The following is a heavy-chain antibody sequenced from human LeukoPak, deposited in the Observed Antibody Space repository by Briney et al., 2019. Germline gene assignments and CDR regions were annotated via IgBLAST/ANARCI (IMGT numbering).Heavy chain of an antibody. Sequence: PGGSLRLSYAASGFTFSSYGMHWVRQAPGKGLEWVAVIWYDGSNKYYADSVKGRFTISRDNSKNTLYLQMNSLRAEDTAVYCCAREKGTVTTLYGMDVWGQGTTVTVSS. CDR2: IWYDGSNK. CDR1: GFTFSSYG. J-gene: IGHJ6*02. D-gene: IGHD4-11*01. CDR3: AREKGTVTTLYGMDV. V-gene: IGHV3-33*01.